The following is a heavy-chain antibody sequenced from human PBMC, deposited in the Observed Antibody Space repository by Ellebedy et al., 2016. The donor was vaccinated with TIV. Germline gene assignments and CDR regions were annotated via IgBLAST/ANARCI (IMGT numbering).Heavy chain of an antibody. J-gene: IGHJ4*02. Sequence: AASVKVSCKASGYSFTGYYILWVRQAPGQGLEWMGWINPDSGGTNYVQKFQGRVTMTRDTSTSTAFMELSRLTSDDTAIYYCAKDRFPYYDSSETTGYFDCWGQGTLVTVSS. CDR2: INPDSGGT. V-gene: IGHV1-2*02. CDR3: AKDRFPYYDSSETTGYFDC. D-gene: IGHD3-22*01. CDR1: GYSFTGYY.